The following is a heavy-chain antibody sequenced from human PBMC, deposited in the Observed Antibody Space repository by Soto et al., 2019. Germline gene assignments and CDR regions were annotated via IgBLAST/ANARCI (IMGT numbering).Heavy chain of an antibody. CDR2: ISAYNGNT. V-gene: IGHV1-18*01. Sequence: ASVKVSCKASGYTFTSYGISWVRQAPGQGLEWMGWISAYNGNTNYAQKLQGRVTMTTDTSTSTAYMELRSLRSDDTAVYYCARPYDSSGYYHFDYWGQGTLVTVSS. J-gene: IGHJ4*02. CDR1: GYTFTSYG. D-gene: IGHD3-22*01. CDR3: ARPYDSSGYYHFDY.